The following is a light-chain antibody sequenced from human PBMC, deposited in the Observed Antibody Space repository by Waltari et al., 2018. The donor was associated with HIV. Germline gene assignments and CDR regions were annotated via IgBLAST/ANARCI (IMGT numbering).Light chain of an antibody. V-gene: IGLV7-46*01. CDR2: DSN. CDR3: LLSYDGDVV. J-gene: IGLJ2*01. Sequence: QPVVTQEPSLTVSPGGTVILTCASSAGVVNCGHCPYWFQQRPGQAPKTLIFDSNNRYSWTPARFTGSFLGGKAALTLTGAQPEDDADYYCLLSYDGDVVFGGGTKLTVL. CDR1: AGVVNCGHC.